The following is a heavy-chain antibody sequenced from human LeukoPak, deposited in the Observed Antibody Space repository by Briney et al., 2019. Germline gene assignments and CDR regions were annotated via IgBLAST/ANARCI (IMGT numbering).Heavy chain of an antibody. Sequence: PSETLSLTCAVYGGSFSGYYWSWIRQPPGKGLEWIGEINHSGSTNYNPSLKSRVTISVDTSKNQFSLKLSSVTAADTAVYYCARTSLSIFGVVMTINWFDPWGQGTLVTVSS. CDR3: ARTSLSIFGVVMTINWFDP. V-gene: IGHV4-34*01. J-gene: IGHJ5*02. D-gene: IGHD3-3*01. CDR1: GGSFSGYY. CDR2: INHSGST.